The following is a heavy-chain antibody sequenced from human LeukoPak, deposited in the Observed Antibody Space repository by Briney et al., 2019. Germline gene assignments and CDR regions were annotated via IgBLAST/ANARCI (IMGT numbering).Heavy chain of an antibody. CDR2: INPNSGGT. CDR1: GYTFTGYY. V-gene: IGHV1-2*02. D-gene: IGHD6-13*01. CDR3: AREWGTAAGTLRAEYFQH. Sequence: ASVKVSCKASGYTFTGYYMHWVRQAHGQGLEWMGWINPNSGGTNYAQKFQGRVTMTRDTSISTAYMELSRLRSEDTAVYYCAREWGTAAGTLRAEYFQHWGQGTLVTVSS. J-gene: IGHJ1*01.